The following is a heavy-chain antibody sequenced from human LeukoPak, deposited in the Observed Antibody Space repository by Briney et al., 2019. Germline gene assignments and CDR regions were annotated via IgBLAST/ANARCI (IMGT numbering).Heavy chain of an antibody. V-gene: IGHV4-34*01. D-gene: IGHD1-1*01. CDR3: ARGNWRYYFGF. CDR2: INHSGRT. CDR1: GGAFSGYY. Sequence: SETLSLTCAVYGGAFSGYYWSWIRQPPGKGLEWIAEINHSGRTNYNPSLRSRVTTSVDTSKNQVSLRLTSLTAADTAVYYCARGNWRYYFGFWGQGTLVTVSS. J-gene: IGHJ4*02.